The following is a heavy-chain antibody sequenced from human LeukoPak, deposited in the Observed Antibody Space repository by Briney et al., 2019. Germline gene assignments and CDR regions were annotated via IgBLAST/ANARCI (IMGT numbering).Heavy chain of an antibody. D-gene: IGHD6-19*01. CDR3: ARDLPPVAGLYYYYGMDV. CDR2: IIPILGIA. Sequence: ASVKVSCKASGGTFSIYAISWVRQAPGQGLEWMGRIIPILGIANYAQKFQGRVTITADKSTSTAYMELSSLRSEDTAVYYCARDLPPVAGLYYYYGMDVWGQGTTVTVSS. V-gene: IGHV1-69*04. CDR1: GGTFSIYA. J-gene: IGHJ6*02.